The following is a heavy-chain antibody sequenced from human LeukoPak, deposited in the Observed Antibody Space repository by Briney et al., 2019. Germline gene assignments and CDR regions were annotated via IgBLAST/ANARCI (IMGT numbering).Heavy chain of an antibody. CDR3: ARDRGLVPYPNWFDP. J-gene: IGHJ5*02. Sequence: PGGSLRLSCAASGFTFSSYSMYWVRQAPGKGLEWVSYISSSSSAIYYADSVKGRFSISRDNAKNSLYLQMNSLRAEDTAVYYCARDRGLVPYPNWFDPWGQGTLVTVSS. D-gene: IGHD3/OR15-3a*01. CDR2: ISSSSSAI. CDR1: GFTFSSYS. V-gene: IGHV3-48*01.